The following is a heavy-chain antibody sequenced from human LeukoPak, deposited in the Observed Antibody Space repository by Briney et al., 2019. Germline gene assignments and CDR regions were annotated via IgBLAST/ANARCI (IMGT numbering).Heavy chain of an antibody. Sequence: GASVKVSCKASGYTFTSYDINWVRQAPGQGLEWMGWISAYNGNTNYAQKLQGRVTMTTDTSTSTAYMELRSLRSDDTAVYYCARGPYYYGSGSYYFDYWGQGTLVTVSS. CDR1: GYTFTSYD. CDR3: ARGPYYYGSGSYYFDY. D-gene: IGHD3-10*01. J-gene: IGHJ4*02. V-gene: IGHV1-18*01. CDR2: ISAYNGNT.